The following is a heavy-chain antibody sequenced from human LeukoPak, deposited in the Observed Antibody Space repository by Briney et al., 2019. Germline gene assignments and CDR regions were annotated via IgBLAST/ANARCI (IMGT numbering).Heavy chain of an antibody. Sequence: GGSLRLSCAASGFTFTDYGIHWVRQAPGKGLEWVAFIRYEGTIKYYADSVKGRFTISRDNSRNTLYLQMNSLRTEDTAVYYCAKEGTASKPSDLDYWGQGTLVTVSS. CDR3: AKEGTASKPSDLDY. J-gene: IGHJ4*02. CDR1: GFTFTDYG. CDR2: IRYEGTIK. D-gene: IGHD1-1*01. V-gene: IGHV3-30*02.